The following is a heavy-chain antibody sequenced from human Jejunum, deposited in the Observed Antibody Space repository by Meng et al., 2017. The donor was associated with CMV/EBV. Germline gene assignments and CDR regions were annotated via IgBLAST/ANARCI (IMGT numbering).Heavy chain of an antibody. CDR1: DYY. D-gene: IGHD2-2*01. J-gene: IGHJ5*02. V-gene: IGHV1-2*02. Sequence: DYYMHWVRQAPGQGLEWMGWINPDSGATNYAQKLQGRVTMTRDTSIRAAYMELSSLTSDDTAMYFCARDQDIVILPAAPYNYFDPWGQGTLVTVSS. CDR3: ARDQDIVILPAAPYNYFDP. CDR2: INPDSGAT.